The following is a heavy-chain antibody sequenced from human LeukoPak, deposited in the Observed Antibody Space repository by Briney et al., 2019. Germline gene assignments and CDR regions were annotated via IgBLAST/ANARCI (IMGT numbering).Heavy chain of an antibody. J-gene: IGHJ6*04. Sequence: SETLSLTCAVYGGSFSGYYWSWIRQPPGKGLEWIGEINHSGSTNYNPSLKSRVTISVDTSKNQFSLKLSSVTAADTAVYYCARLTIKYYYDSSGSSDVWGKGTTVTISS. CDR3: ARLTIKYYYDSSGSSDV. CDR2: INHSGST. CDR1: GGSFSGYY. V-gene: IGHV4-34*01. D-gene: IGHD3-22*01.